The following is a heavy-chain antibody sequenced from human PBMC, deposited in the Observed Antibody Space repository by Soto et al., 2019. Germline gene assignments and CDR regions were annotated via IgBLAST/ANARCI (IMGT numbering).Heavy chain of an antibody. J-gene: IGHJ4*02. CDR2: IYYTGGT. CDR3: ARYYCSGGSCVYFDY. CDR1: GGPISTSSYY. Sequence: PSETLSLTCTVSGGPISTSSYYWSWIRQPPGKGLECIGYIYYTGGTNYNPSLKSRVTISLDTSKNQFSLKLSSVTAADTAVYYCARYYCSGGSCVYFDYWXQ. V-gene: IGHV4-61*01. D-gene: IGHD2-15*01.